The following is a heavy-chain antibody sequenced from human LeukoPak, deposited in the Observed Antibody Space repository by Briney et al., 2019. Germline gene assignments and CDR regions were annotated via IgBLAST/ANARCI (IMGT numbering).Heavy chain of an antibody. Sequence: SETLSLTCTVSGGSISSYYWSWIRQPPGKGLEWIGYIYYSGSTNYNPPLKSRVTISVDTSKNQFSLKLSSVTAADTAVYYCARFTYYYGSGSYLGYFQHWGQGTLVTVSS. V-gene: IGHV4-59*08. CDR1: GGSISSYY. CDR3: ARFTYYYGSGSYLGYFQH. CDR2: IYYSGST. J-gene: IGHJ1*01. D-gene: IGHD3-10*01.